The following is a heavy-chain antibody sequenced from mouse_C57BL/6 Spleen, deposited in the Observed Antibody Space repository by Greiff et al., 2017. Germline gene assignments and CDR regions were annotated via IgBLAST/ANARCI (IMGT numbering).Heavy chain of an antibody. CDR2: IWTGGGT. CDR3: ARTPSYYGSSYRYVDV. D-gene: IGHD1-1*01. CDR1: GFSLTSYA. Sequence: VKLVESGPGLVAPSQSLSITCTVSGFSLTSYAISWVRQPPGKGLEWLGVIWTGGGTNYNSALKSRLSISKDNSKSQVFLKMNSLQTDDTARYYCARTPSYYGSSYRYVDVWGTGTTVTVSS. V-gene: IGHV2-9-1*01. J-gene: IGHJ1*03.